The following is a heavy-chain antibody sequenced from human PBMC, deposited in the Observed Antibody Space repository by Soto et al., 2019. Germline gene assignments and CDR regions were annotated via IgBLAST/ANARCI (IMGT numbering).Heavy chain of an antibody. V-gene: IGHV1-69*13. CDR2: IIPIFGTA. J-gene: IGHJ3*02. D-gene: IGHD3-22*01. Sequence: SVKVSCKASGGTFSSYAISWVRQAPGQGLEWMGGIIPIFGTANYAQKFQGRVTITADESTSTAYMELSSLRSEDTAVYYCAREKEPYYYGSSGSILGGDAFDIWGQGTMVTVSS. CDR1: GGTFSSYA. CDR3: AREKEPYYYGSSGSILGGDAFDI.